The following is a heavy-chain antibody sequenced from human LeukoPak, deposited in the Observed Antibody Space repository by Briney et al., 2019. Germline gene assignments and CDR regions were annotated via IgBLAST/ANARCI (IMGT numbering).Heavy chain of an antibody. J-gene: IGHJ4*02. Sequence: GGSLRLSCAASGFTFSDYYMSWIRQAPGKGLEWVSYISSSGSTIYYADSVKGRFTISRDNAKNTLYLQMNSLRAEDTAVYYCAKDTVVHLEWLLYSSFDYWGQGTLVTVSS. CDR2: ISSSGSTI. CDR3: AKDTVVHLEWLLYSSFDY. CDR1: GFTFSDYY. V-gene: IGHV3-11*01. D-gene: IGHD3-3*01.